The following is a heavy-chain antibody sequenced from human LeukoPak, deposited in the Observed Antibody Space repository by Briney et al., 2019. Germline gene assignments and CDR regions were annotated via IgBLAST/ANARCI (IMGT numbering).Heavy chain of an antibody. CDR2: IKQDGSEK. V-gene: IGHV3-7*01. J-gene: IGHJ6*03. CDR3: AREGQITTGYHYYMDV. D-gene: IGHD3-16*01. Sequence: GGSLRLSCATSGFTFSNYWMSWVRQAPGKGLEWVANIKQDGSEKYYVDSVKGRFTISRENAKNSLYLQMNSLRVDDMAVYYCAREGQITTGYHYYMDVWGKGSTVTVSS. CDR1: GFTFSNYW.